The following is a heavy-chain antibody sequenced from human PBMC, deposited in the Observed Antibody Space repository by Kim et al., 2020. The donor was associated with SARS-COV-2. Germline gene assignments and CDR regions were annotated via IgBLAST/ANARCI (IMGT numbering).Heavy chain of an antibody. Sequence: SETLSLICTVSDYSINSGYYWGWIRQPPGKGLEWIGSIYHSGSTYYNPSLKSRVTISVDTSKNQFSLKLSSVTAADTAVYHCARGLLWFGEFDYWGQGTL. D-gene: IGHD3-10*01. CDR2: IYHSGST. J-gene: IGHJ4*02. CDR1: DYSINSGYY. CDR3: ARGLLWFGEFDY. V-gene: IGHV4-38-2*02.